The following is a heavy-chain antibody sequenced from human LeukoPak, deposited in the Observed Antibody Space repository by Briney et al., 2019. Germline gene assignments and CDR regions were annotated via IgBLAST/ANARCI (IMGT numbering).Heavy chain of an antibody. CDR1: GFTFSSYA. CDR2: ISGSGGST. D-gene: IGHD5-24*01. Sequence: GGSLRLSCAASGFTFSSYAMSWVRQAPGKGLEWVSAISGSGGSTYYADSVKGRFTISRDNSKNTLYLQMNSLRAEDTAVYYCAKDLGGLMATRGNNWFDPWGQGTLVTVSS. J-gene: IGHJ5*02. CDR3: AKDLGGLMATRGNNWFDP. V-gene: IGHV3-23*01.